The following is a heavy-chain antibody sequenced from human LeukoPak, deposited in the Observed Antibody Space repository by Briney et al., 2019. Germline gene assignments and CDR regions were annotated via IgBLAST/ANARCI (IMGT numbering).Heavy chain of an antibody. D-gene: IGHD4-17*01. CDR2: ISYDGSNK. J-gene: IGHJ4*02. V-gene: IGHV3-30*03. CDR1: GFTFSSYG. CDR3: ATETTRFDY. Sequence: GGSLRLSCAASGFTFSSYGMHWVRQAPGKGLEWVAVISYDGSNKYYADPVKGRFTISRDNSKNTLYLQMNSLRAEDTAVYYCATETTRFDYWGQGTLVTVSS.